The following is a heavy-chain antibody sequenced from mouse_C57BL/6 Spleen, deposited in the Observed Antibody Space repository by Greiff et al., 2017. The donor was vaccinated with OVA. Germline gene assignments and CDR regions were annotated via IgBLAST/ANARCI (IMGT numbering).Heavy chain of an antibody. D-gene: IGHD2-4*01. CDR2: IWSGGST. CDR1: GFSLTSYG. V-gene: IGHV2-2*01. Sequence: VQLQQSGPGLVQPSQSLSITCTVSGFSLTSYGVHWVRQSPGKGLEWLGVIWSGGSTDYNAAFISRLSISKDNSKSQVFFKMNSLQADDTAIYYCARYYDYDGDAMDYWGQGTSVTVSS. CDR3: ARYYDYDGDAMDY. J-gene: IGHJ4*01.